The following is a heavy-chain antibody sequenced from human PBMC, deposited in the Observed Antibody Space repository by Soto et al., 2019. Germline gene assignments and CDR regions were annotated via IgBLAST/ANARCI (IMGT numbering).Heavy chain of an antibody. CDR2: VYYSGST. CDR3: ARQSEYYCASGRAAPLYGMDV. Sequence: QLQLQESGPGLVKPSETLSLTCTVSGGSISSISSYWGWIRQPPGKGLEWIGNVYYSGSTYSNPSLKSRLTISADTSKNQFSLKLSSVTAADTAVYFCARQSEYYCASGRAAPLYGMDVWGQGTTVTVSS. CDR1: GGSISSISSY. J-gene: IGHJ6*02. D-gene: IGHD3-10*01. V-gene: IGHV4-39*01.